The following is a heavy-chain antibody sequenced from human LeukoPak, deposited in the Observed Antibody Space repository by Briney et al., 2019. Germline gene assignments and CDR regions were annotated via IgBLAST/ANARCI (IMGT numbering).Heavy chain of an antibody. CDR1: GGTFSSYA. Sequence: ASVKVSCKASGGTFSSYAISWVRQAPGQGLEWMGGIIPIFGTANYAQKFQGRVTITADESTNTAYMELSSLRSEDTAVYYCARDSSSWYENGPDYYYGMDVWGQGTTVTVSS. CDR3: ARDSSSWYENGPDYYYGMDV. D-gene: IGHD6-13*01. CDR2: IIPIFGTA. V-gene: IGHV1-69*13. J-gene: IGHJ6*02.